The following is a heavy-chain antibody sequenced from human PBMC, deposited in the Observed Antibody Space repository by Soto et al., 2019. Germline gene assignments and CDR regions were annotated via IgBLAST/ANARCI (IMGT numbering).Heavy chain of an antibody. V-gene: IGHV1-18*01. CDR1: GYTFSNCC. J-gene: IGHJ5*02. D-gene: IGHD2-2*01. Sequence: ASGNVSCKTSGYTFSNCCITWVRQAPGQPLECLGWISLYSDGTNYAQKFQGRVSMTTDTSTTTAYMELRSLRSDDTAVYYCARVVPGAEAWFGPWGQGTLVTVSS. CDR3: ARVVPGAEAWFGP. CDR2: ISLYSDGT.